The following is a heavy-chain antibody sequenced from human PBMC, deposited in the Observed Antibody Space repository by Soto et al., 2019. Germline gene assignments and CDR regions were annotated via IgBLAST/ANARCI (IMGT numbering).Heavy chain of an antibody. CDR1: GFTFSNAW. J-gene: IGHJ6*02. V-gene: IGHV3-15*07. CDR2: IKSKTDGGTT. Sequence: GGSLRLSCAASGFTFSNAWMNWVRQAPGKGLEGVGRIKSKTDGGTTDYAAPVKGRFTISRDDSKNTLYLQMNSLKTEDTAVYYCTKTVAGTDYYGMDVWGQGTTVTVSS. CDR3: TKTVAGTDYYGMDV. D-gene: IGHD6-19*01.